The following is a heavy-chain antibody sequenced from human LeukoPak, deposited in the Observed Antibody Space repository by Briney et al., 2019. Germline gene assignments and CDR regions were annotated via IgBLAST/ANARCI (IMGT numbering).Heavy chain of an antibody. CDR2: IYYSGST. D-gene: IGHD2-21*01. Sequence: SETLSLTCTVSGGSISSSSYYWGWIRQPPGKGLEWIGSIYYSGSTYYNPSLRSRVTISVDTSKNQFSLELSSVTSADTAVYYCARQLGVVNTNHSNYGGQGTLLTVSS. J-gene: IGHJ4*02. CDR1: GGSISSSSYY. V-gene: IGHV4-39*01. CDR3: ARQLGVVNTNHSNY.